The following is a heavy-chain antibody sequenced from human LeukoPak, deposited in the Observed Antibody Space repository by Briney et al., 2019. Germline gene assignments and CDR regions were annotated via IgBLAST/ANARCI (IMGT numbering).Heavy chain of an antibody. Sequence: GGSLRLSCAASGFTFSSYAMSWVRQAPGKGLEWVSAISGSGGSTYYADSVKGRFTISRDNSKNTLYLQMNSLGAEDTAVYHCAKASAGSSGWLGLDYWGQGTLVTVSS. V-gene: IGHV3-23*01. CDR3: AKASAGSSGWLGLDY. J-gene: IGHJ4*02. CDR2: ISGSGGST. D-gene: IGHD6-19*01. CDR1: GFTFSSYA.